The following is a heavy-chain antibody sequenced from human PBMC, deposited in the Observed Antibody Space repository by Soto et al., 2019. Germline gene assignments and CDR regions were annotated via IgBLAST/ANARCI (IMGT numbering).Heavy chain of an antibody. D-gene: IGHD2-15*01. CDR1: RFTFSNYA. CDR3: AREAGGSGYSTYHS. Sequence: GGSLRLSCAASRFTFSNYAMHWVRQAPGKGLEWVAFISYDGSSKYYGDSVKGRFTVSRDNSKNTLYLQMNSLRAEDTAVYHCAREAGGSGYSTYHSWGQGTLVTVSS. V-gene: IGHV3-30*04. J-gene: IGHJ4*02. CDR2: ISYDGSSK.